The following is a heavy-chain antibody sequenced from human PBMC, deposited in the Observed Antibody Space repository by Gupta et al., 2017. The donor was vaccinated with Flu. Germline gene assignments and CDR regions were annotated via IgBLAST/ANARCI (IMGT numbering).Heavy chain of an antibody. CDR2: INHGGGT. V-gene: IGHV4-34*01. CDR3: ATTPGTNYYYYYMDV. J-gene: IGHJ6*03. CDR1: GGSFSGYY. Sequence: QVQLQQWGAGLLKPSETLSLTCAVSGGSFSGYYWSWIRQPPGKGLEWIGEINHGGGTNYNPSLKSRVTISMDTSKSQFSLNLNSVTAADTAVYYCATTPGTNYYYYYMDVWGKGTTVTVXS.